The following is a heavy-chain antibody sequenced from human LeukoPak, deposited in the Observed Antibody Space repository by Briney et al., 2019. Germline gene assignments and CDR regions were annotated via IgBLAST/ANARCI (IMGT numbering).Heavy chain of an antibody. CDR2: IYYSGST. Sequence: ASETLSLTCTVSGGSISSSSYYWGWIRQPPGKGLEWIGSIYYSGSTYYSPSLKSRVTISVDTSKNQFSLKLSSVTAADTAVYYCARDRDCTNGVCYGDYYYMDVWGKGTTVTVSS. V-gene: IGHV4-39*07. J-gene: IGHJ6*03. D-gene: IGHD2-8*01. CDR1: GGSISSSSYY. CDR3: ARDRDCTNGVCYGDYYYMDV.